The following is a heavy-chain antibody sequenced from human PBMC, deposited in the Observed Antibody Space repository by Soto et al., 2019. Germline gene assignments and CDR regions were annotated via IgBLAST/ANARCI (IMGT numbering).Heavy chain of an antibody. CDR1: GAGDTFSNYG. D-gene: IGHD1-1*01. CDR3: WRHDKTALPPLDS. CDR2: TIPAFGTA. V-gene: IGHV1-69*06. J-gene: IGHJ4*02. Sequence: QVHLVQSGAEVKSPGSAVKVSCKVSGAGDTFSNYGLNWMRQAPGQGLEWMGGTIPAFGTANYAQKFQGRVTITQDTSTTTAYMERSSLRSDDTAVYYCWRHDKTALPPLDSWGQGTLVSVSS.